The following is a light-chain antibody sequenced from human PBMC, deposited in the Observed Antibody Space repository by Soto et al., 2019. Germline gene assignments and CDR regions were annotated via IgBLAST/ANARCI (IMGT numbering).Light chain of an antibody. CDR2: AAS. Sequence: DIQMTQSPSSLSASVGERVTITYRASHSISSYLNWYQQKPGKAPKLLIYAASSLQSEVPSRFSGSGSGADLPLTIRSLLPEDFATYYCEQSYSTPATFGGGTKAELK. CDR1: HSISSY. V-gene: IGKV1-39*01. J-gene: IGKJ4*01. CDR3: EQSYSTPAT.